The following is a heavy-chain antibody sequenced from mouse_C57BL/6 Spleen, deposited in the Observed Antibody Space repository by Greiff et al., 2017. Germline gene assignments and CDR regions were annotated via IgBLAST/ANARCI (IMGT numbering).Heavy chain of an antibody. CDR3: ARGAQATYY. CDR1: GYAFTNYL. D-gene: IGHD3-2*02. Sequence: QVQLQQSGAELVRPGTSVKVSCKASGYAFTNYLIEWVKQRPGQGLEWIGVINPGSGGTKYNEKFKGKATLTAYKSTSTAYMQLSSLTSEDSAVYFCARGAQATYYWGQGTTLTVSS. CDR2: INPGSGGT. V-gene: IGHV1-54*01. J-gene: IGHJ2*01.